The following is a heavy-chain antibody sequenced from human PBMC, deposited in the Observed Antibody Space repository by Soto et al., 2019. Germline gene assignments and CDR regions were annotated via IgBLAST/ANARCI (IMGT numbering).Heavy chain of an antibody. CDR3: ARRSVELRYFDCGPGDFHI. D-gene: IGHD3-9*01. V-gene: IGHV3-21*01. J-gene: IGHJ3*02. Sequence: VGSLRLSCAASGFTFSSYSMNCVRHAPGKGLEWVSSISSSSSYIYYADSVKGRFTISRDNAKNSLYLQMNSLRAEDTAVYYCARRSVELRYFDCGPGDFHIWGKGKRVTV. CDR1: GFTFSSYS. CDR2: ISSSSSYI.